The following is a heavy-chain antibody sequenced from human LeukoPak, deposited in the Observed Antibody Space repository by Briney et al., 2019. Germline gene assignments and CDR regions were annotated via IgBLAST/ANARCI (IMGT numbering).Heavy chain of an antibody. CDR1: GYTFTSYG. J-gene: IGHJ4*02. V-gene: IGHV1-2*02. CDR3: ARKDYSDY. Sequence: ASVKVSCKASGYTFTSYGISWVRQAPGQGLEWMGWINPNSGGTNYAQKFQGRVTMTRDTSISTAYMELSRLTSDDTAIYYCARKDYSDYWGQGTLVTVSS. CDR2: INPNSGGT.